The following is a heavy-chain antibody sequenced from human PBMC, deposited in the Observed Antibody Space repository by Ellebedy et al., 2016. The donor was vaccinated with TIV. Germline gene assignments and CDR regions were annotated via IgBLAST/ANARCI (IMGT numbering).Heavy chain of an antibody. CDR1: GIIFSSYW. D-gene: IGHD6-13*01. CDR2: INSDGSST. CDR3: SRRHPMRDVDC. J-gene: IGHJ4*02. V-gene: IGHV3-74*01. Sequence: GESLKISCAASGIIFSSYWMHWVRQAPGKGLVWVSRINSDGSSTTYADSVKGRFTISRDNAKNTVYLQMNSLRAEDTAVYYCSRRHPMRDVDCWGQGTLVTVSS.